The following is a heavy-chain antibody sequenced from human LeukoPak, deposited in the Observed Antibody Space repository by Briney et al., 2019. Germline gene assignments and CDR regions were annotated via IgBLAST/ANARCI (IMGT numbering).Heavy chain of an antibody. CDR1: GGSISSGRYY. CDR2: IYTRGST. D-gene: IGHD3-22*01. V-gene: IGHV4-61*02. Sequence: SETLSLTCNVSGGSISSGRYYWRWIRQPAGKGLEWIGRIYTRGSTNYNPSLKSRVTMSVDTSKNQFSLKLSSVTAADTAVYYCARVVDSSGYYYYYYYMDVWGKGTTVTVSS. J-gene: IGHJ6*03. CDR3: ARVVDSSGYYYYYYYMDV.